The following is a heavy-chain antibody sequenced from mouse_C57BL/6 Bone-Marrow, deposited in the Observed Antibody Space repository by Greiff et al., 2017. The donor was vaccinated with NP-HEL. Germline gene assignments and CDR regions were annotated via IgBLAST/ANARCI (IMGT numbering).Heavy chain of an antibody. CDR1: GFNIKDDY. D-gene: IGHD2-5*01. Sequence: VQLQQSGAELVRPGASVKLSCTASGFNIKDDYMHWVKQRPEQGLEWIGWIDPENGDTEYASKFQGKATITADTSSNTAYLQLSRLTSEDTAVYYWTTYSNSFAYWGQGTLVTVSA. CDR2: IDPENGDT. J-gene: IGHJ3*01. CDR3: TTYSNSFAY. V-gene: IGHV14-4*01.